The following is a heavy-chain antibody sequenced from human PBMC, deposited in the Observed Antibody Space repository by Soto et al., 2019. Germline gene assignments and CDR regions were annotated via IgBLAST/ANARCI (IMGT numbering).Heavy chain of an antibody. CDR1: GGSISSGGYY. V-gene: IGHV4-31*03. Sequence: PSETLSLTCTVSGGSISSGGYYWSWIRQHPGKGLEWIGYIYYSGSTYYNPSLKSRVTISVDTSKNQFSLKLSSVTAADTAVYYCARDQVPDYGDYGGGDSYYYYGMDVWGQGTTVTVSS. CDR2: IYYSGST. CDR3: ARDQVPDYGDYGGGDSYYYYGMDV. D-gene: IGHD4-17*01. J-gene: IGHJ6*02.